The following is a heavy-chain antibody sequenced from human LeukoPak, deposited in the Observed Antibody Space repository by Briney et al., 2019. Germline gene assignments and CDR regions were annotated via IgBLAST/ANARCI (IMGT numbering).Heavy chain of an antibody. D-gene: IGHD5-18*01. Sequence: SETLSLTCAVYGGSFSGYYWSWIRQPPGKGLEWIGEINHSGSTNYNPSLKSRVTISVDTSKNQFSLKLSSVTAADTAVYYCARGQYRGYSYDSPGYWGQGTLVTVSS. CDR2: INHSGST. CDR3: ARGQYRGYSYDSPGY. V-gene: IGHV4-34*01. J-gene: IGHJ4*02. CDR1: GGSFSGYY.